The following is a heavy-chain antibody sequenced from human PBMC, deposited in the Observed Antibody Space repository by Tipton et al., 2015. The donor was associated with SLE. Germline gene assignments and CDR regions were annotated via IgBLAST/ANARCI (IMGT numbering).Heavy chain of an antibody. CDR2: TLHTGGS. CDR1: GGSISGYY. Sequence: TLSLTCTASGGSISGYYWSWIRQPPGKGLEWIGYTLHTGGSNYSPSLKSRLTMSVDSSKNQVSLQLNAVTAADTAVYYCAAYPLSRGPLLDGFYIWGQGTMVTVSS. D-gene: IGHD2/OR15-2a*01. CDR3: AAYPLSRGPLLDGFYI. V-gene: IGHV4-59*01. J-gene: IGHJ3*02.